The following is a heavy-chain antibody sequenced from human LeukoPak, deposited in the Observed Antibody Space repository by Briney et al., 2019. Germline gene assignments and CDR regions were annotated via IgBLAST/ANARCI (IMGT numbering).Heavy chain of an antibody. Sequence: GGSLRLSCAASGFTFSSYWMSWVRQAPGKGLEWVANIKQDGSEKYYVDSVKGRFTISRDNAKSTLYLQMNSLRAEDTAVYYCARGRGCGDCYPPANDAFDVWGQGTMVTVSS. V-gene: IGHV3-7*01. D-gene: IGHD2-21*02. J-gene: IGHJ3*01. CDR1: GFTFSSYW. CDR3: ARGRGCGDCYPPANDAFDV. CDR2: IKQDGSEK.